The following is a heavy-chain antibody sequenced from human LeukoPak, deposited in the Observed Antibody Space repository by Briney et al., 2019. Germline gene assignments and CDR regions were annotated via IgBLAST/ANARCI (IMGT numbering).Heavy chain of an antibody. CDR3: ARVSSSWTRPNNFDY. CDR1: GGTFSSYA. Sequence: GASVKVSCKASGGTFSSYAISWVRQAPGQGLEWMGRIIPILGIANYAQKFQGRVTITADKSTSTAYMELSSLRSEDTAVYYCARVSSSWTRPNNFDYWGQGTLVTVSS. D-gene: IGHD6-13*01. CDR2: IIPILGIA. V-gene: IGHV1-69*04. J-gene: IGHJ4*02.